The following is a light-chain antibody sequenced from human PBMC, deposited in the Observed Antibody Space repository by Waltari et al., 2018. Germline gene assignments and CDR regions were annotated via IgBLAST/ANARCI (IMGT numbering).Light chain of an antibody. CDR1: SSDVGNYHR. J-gene: IGLJ2*01. CDR2: EIN. CDR3: CSYVTGGTLV. V-gene: IGLV2-23*02. Sequence: SALTQPASVSGSPGQSITISCTGTSSDVGNYHRVSWYQKNPGKAPQLIIYEINMRPSGISNRFSGSKSGNTASLTISGLQAEDEADYYCCSYVTGGTLVFGGGTRLTVL.